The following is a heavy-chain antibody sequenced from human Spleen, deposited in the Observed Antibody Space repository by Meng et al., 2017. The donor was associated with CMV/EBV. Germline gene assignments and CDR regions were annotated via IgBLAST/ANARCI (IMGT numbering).Heavy chain of an antibody. CDR1: GYSFTSYW. CDR2: IYPGDSDI. V-gene: IGHV5-51*03. CDR3: ARLDWVRGVIDY. Sequence: GAQVKKPGESLKISCKGSGYSFTSYWIGWVRQMPGKGLEWMGMIYPGDSDIRYSLSFQGQVTISADKSISTAYLQWSTLKASDTAMYYCARLDWVRGVIDYLGQGTLGTVAS. J-gene: IGHJ4*02. D-gene: IGHD3-10*01.